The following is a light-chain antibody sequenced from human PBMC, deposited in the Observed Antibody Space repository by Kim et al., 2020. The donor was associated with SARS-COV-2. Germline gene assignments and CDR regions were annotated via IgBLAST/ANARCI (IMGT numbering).Light chain of an antibody. J-gene: IGLJ1*01. CDR2: DVK. V-gene: IGLV2-14*03. Sequence: QSALTQPASLSGSPGPSITIPCTGTSNDVGAYNYVSWYRQYPGKVPQLLIYDVKNRPSGVSSRFSGSKSGDTASLTISGLQPQDEAYYYCCAFSRANTGIFGTGTKVTVL. CDR3: CAFSRANTGI. CDR1: SNDVGAYNY.